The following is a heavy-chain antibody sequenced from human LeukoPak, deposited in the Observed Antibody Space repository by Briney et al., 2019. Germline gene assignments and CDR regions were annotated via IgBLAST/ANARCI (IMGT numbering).Heavy chain of an antibody. Sequence: GGSLRLSCAASGFTFSSYAMSWVRQAPGKGLEGVSAISGSGGSTYYADSVKGRFTISRDNSKNTLYLQMNILRAEDTAVYYCAKDLGDYDSSGYYLDYFDYWGQGTLVTVSS. V-gene: IGHV3-23*01. CDR3: AKDLGDYDSSGYYLDYFDY. CDR2: ISGSGGST. D-gene: IGHD3-22*01. J-gene: IGHJ4*02. CDR1: GFTFSSYA.